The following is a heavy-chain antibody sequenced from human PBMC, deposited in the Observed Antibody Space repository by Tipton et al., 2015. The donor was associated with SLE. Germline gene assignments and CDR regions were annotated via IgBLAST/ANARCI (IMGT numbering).Heavy chain of an antibody. Sequence: RSLRLSCAVSGFSFKNYVMHWVRQAPGKGLEWVAVISYDGSNDHYADSVKGRFTISRDNSKNTLYLQMNSLRVEDTAVYYCVRVSADTHLDSWGQGTLVTVSS. CDR3: VRVSADTHLDS. CDR1: GFSFKNYV. V-gene: IGHV3-30*04. J-gene: IGHJ4*02. CDR2: ISYDGSND. D-gene: IGHD2-15*01.